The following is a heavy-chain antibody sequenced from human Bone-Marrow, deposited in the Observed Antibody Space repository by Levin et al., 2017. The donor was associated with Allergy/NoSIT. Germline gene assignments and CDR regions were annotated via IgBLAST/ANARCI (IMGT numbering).Heavy chain of an antibody. CDR2: IFYGGNT. V-gene: IGHV4-39*01. J-gene: IGHJ5*02. CDR1: GGSISDTSYY. Sequence: PSETLSLTCIVSGGSISDTSYYWSWIRQPPGKGPEWIGSIFYGGNTDYNPSLKSRVTISVDTSKNQFSLSLSSVTAADTAVYYCARHFRTGTWYGVGWFDPWGQGTLVTVSS. CDR3: ARHFRTGTWYGVGWFDP. D-gene: IGHD6-13*01.